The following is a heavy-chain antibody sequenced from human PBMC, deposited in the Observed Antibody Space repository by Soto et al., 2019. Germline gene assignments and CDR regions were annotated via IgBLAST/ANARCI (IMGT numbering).Heavy chain of an antibody. D-gene: IGHD6-13*01. V-gene: IGHV5-51*01. Sequence: GESLKISCKGSGYSFTNYWIGWVRQMPGKGLEWMGIIYLGDSDSRYSPSFQGQVTISADTSINTAYLQWSSLKASDTAMYYCASQGLGTATAGTGAFDIWGPGTMVTVSS. CDR1: GYSFTNYW. J-gene: IGHJ3*02. CDR3: ASQGLGTATAGTGAFDI. CDR2: IYLGDSDS.